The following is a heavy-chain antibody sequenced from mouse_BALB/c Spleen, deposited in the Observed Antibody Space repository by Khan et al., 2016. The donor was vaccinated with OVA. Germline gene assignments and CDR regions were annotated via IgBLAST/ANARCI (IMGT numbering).Heavy chain of an antibody. V-gene: IGHV3-2*02. CDR3: ARTARIKY. J-gene: IGHJ2*01. CDR2: ISYSGST. CDR1: GYSITSGYG. Sequence: EVQLQESGPGLVKPSQSLSLTCTVTGYSITSGYGWNWIRQFPGNQLEWMGYISYSGSTNYNPSLKRRISITRDTSKNQFFLQLNSVTTEDTSTYYCARTARIKYWGQGTTLTVSS. D-gene: IGHD1-2*01.